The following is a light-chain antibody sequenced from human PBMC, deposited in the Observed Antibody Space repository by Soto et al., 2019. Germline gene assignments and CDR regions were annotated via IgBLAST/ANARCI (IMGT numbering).Light chain of an antibody. V-gene: IGKV3-20*01. CDR2: GAS. CDR3: QLYGISPH. CDR1: QSVSSTY. J-gene: IGKJ5*01. Sequence: PGERATLSCRASQSVSSTYLIWYQQKPGQAPRLLIYGASSRATGVPDRFSGGGSGTEFTLTINRLEPEDFAVYYCQLYGISPHFGQGTRLEIK.